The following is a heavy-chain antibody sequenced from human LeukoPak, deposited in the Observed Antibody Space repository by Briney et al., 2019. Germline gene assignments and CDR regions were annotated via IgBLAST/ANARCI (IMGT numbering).Heavy chain of an antibody. CDR3: AKDMVGGGAHWNYFDC. D-gene: IGHD3-16*01. Sequence: PGGSLRLSCAASGFTFDDYAMHWVRQAPGKGLEWVSGISWNSGSIGYADSVKGRFTISRDNVKNSLYLQMNSLRAEDTALYYCAKDMVGGGAHWNYFDCWGQGTLVTVSS. CDR2: ISWNSGSI. V-gene: IGHV3-9*01. J-gene: IGHJ4*02. CDR1: GFTFDDYA.